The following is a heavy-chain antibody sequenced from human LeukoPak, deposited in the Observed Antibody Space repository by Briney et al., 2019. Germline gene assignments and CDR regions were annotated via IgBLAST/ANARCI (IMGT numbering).Heavy chain of an antibody. Sequence: GGSLRLSCAASGFTFSSYSMNWVRQAPGKGLEWVSSISSSSSYIYYADSVKGRFTISRDNAKNSLYLQMNSLRAEDTAVYYCARGLNDFRRASYYYYMDGWGKGPRSPSP. V-gene: IGHV3-21*01. J-gene: IGHJ6*03. CDR3: ARGLNDFRRASYYYYMDG. CDR1: GFTFSSYS. D-gene: IGHD3-3*01. CDR2: ISSSSSYI.